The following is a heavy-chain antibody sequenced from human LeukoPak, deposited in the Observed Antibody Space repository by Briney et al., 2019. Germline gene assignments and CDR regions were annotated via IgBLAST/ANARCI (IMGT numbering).Heavy chain of an antibody. CDR2: ISSSSSYI. CDR3: ARDRVGFVGATGVDAFDI. V-gene: IGHV3-21*01. Sequence: GGSLRLSCAASGFTFSSYSMNWVRQAPGKGLEWVSSISSSSSYIYYADSVKGRFTISRDNAKNSLYLQMNSLRAEDTAVYYCARDRVGFVGATGVDAFDIWGQGTMVTVSS. J-gene: IGHJ3*02. CDR1: GFTFSSYS. D-gene: IGHD1-26*01.